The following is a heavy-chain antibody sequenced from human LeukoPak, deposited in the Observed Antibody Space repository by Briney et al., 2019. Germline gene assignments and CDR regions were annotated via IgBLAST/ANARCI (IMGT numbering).Heavy chain of an antibody. D-gene: IGHD1-26*01. CDR1: GFTFTIYG. CDR2: MNPNSGNT. J-gene: IGHJ6*03. Sequence: ASVKVSCKASGFTFTIYGITWLRQATGQGLEWMGWMNPNSGNTGYAQKFQGRVTMTRNTSISTAYMELSSLRSEDTAVYYCARAESGSYYYYMDVWGKGTTVTISS. CDR3: ARAESGSYYYYMDV. V-gene: IGHV1-8*01.